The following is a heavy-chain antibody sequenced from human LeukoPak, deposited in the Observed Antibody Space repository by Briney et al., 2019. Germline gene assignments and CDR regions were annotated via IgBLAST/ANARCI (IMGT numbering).Heavy chain of an antibody. CDR2: IYYSGST. J-gene: IGHJ4*02. D-gene: IGHD3-10*01. CDR1: GGSISSYY. Sequence: SETLSLTCTVSGGSISSYYWSWIRQPPGKGLEWIGYIYYSGSTNYNPSLKSRVTISVDTSKNQFSLKLSSVTAADTAVYYCARVSCYGSGSYDDYWGQGTLVTVSS. V-gene: IGHV4-59*01. CDR3: ARVSCYGSGSYDDY.